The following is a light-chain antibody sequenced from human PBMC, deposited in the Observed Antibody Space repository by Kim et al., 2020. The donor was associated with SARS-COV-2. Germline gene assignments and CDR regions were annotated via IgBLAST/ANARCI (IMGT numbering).Light chain of an antibody. CDR3: QQYYASPWT. J-gene: IGKJ1*01. Sequence: ATIKCKVSQGVKNNNKHKNNLGWYQQKPGTPPRLLIYWASTRESGVPERFCGSGSGTDFTLTISSLQAEDVAVYYCQQYYASPWTSGQGTKVDIK. CDR2: WAS. CDR1: QGVKNNNKHKNN. V-gene: IGKV4-1*01.